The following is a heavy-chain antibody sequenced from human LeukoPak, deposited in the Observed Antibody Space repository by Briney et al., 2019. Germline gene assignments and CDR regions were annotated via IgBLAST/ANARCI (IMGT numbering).Heavy chain of an antibody. Sequence: NPSETLSLTCAVYGGSFSGYYWSWIRQPPGKGLEWIGEINHSGSTNYNPSLKSRVTISVDTSKNQFSLKLSSVTAADTAVYYCATDVVATIRGFDPWGQGTLVTVSS. CDR1: GGSFSGYY. D-gene: IGHD5-12*01. CDR3: ATDVVATIRGFDP. J-gene: IGHJ5*02. V-gene: IGHV4-34*01. CDR2: INHSGST.